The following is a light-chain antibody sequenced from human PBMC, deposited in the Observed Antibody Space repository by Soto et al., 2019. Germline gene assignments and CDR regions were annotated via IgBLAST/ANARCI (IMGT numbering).Light chain of an antibody. CDR3: QQYNNWTPIT. CDR1: QSVSSY. Sequence: EIVMTQSPATLSVSPGERAALSCRASQSVSSYLAWYQQKPGQGPRLLIYGASTRATDVPARFSGSGSGTEFTLTISSLQSEDFVVYYCQQYNNWTPITFGQGTRLEIK. V-gene: IGKV3-15*01. J-gene: IGKJ5*01. CDR2: GAS.